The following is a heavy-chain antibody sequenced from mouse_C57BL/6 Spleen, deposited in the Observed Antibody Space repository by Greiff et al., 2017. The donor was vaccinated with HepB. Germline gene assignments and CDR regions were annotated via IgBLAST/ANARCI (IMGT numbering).Heavy chain of an antibody. CDR1: GFNIKDDY. Sequence: EVQLQQSGAELVRPGASVKLSCTASGFNIKDDYMHWVKQRPEQGLEWIGWIDPETGDTEYASNFQGKATITADTHSSPAYLQLSSLTSEDTAGFYWTTGDYCGRNYAMDYWGQGASVNVSA. CDR3: TTGDYCGRNYAMDY. D-gene: IGHD1-1*01. V-gene: IGHV14-4*01. CDR2: IDPETGDT. J-gene: IGHJ4*01.